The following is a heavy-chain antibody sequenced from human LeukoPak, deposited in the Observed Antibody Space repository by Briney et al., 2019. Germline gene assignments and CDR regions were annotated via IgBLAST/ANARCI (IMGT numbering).Heavy chain of an antibody. D-gene: IGHD3-10*01. CDR1: GFTFSSYT. CDR2: ISSGSSYI. CDR3: ARGVDYGSGSYYNVRTFDY. J-gene: IGHJ4*02. V-gene: IGHV3-21*01. Sequence: PGGSLRLSYAASGFTFSSYTMNWVRQAPGKGLEWVSSISSGSSYIYYADSVKGRFTISRDNAKNSLYLQVNSLRAEDTAVYYCARGVDYGSGSYYNVRTFDYWGQGTLVTVSS.